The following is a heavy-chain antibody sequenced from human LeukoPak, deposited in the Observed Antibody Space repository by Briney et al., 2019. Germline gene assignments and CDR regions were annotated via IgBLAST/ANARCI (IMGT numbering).Heavy chain of an antibody. V-gene: IGHV3-30*02. Sequence: QPGGSLRLSCAASGFIFTDYGMHWVRQAPGKGLEWVAFIRYDGSNKYYADSVKGRFTISRDNSKNTLYLQMNSLRAEDTAVYYCAKASKGIRFLEWLYFDYWGQGTLVTVSS. CDR2: IRYDGSNK. D-gene: IGHD3-3*01. J-gene: IGHJ4*02. CDR1: GFIFTDYG. CDR3: AKASKGIRFLEWLYFDY.